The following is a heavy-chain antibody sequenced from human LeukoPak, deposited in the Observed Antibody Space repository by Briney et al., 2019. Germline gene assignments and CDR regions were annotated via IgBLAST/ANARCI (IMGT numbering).Heavy chain of an antibody. CDR1: GFTFSSYA. J-gene: IGHJ6*02. Sequence: GGSLRLSCAASGFTFSSYAMSWVRQAPGKGLEWVSAISGSGGSTYYADSVKGRFTISRDNSKNTLYLQMNSLRAEDTAVYYCAKDNRAGGPWHYYYGMDVWGQGTTVTLSS. D-gene: IGHD2-8*02. V-gene: IGHV3-23*01. CDR2: ISGSGGST. CDR3: AKDNRAGGPWHYYYGMDV.